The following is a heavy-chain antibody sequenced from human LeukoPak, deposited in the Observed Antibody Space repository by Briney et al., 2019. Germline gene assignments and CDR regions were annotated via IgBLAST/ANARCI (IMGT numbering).Heavy chain of an antibody. CDR1: GFTFSTFS. CDR3: AREYGDYDSYYYGLDV. Sequence: GGSLRLSCVASGFTFSTFSMNWVRQAPGKGLEWVSSTSSGSDSAYYADSVKGRFTISRDDAKDSLFLQMNSLRADDTAVYYRAREYGDYDSYYYGLDVWGQGTTLTVSS. D-gene: IGHD4-17*01. CDR2: TSSGSDSA. J-gene: IGHJ6*02. V-gene: IGHV3-21*01.